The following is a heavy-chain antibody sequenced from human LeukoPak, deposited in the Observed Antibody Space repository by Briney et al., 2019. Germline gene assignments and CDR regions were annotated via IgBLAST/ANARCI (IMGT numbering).Heavy chain of an antibody. CDR2: IWYDGSNK. D-gene: IGHD6-13*01. J-gene: IGHJ6*03. V-gene: IGHV3-33*01. CDR3: ARGGRAAAGTYYYYMDV. Sequence: GGSLRLSCAASGFTFSSYGMHWVRQAPGKGLEWVAVIWYDGSNKYYADSVKGRFTISRDNSKNTLYLQMNSLRAEDTAVYYCARGGRAAAGTYYYYMDVWGKGTTVTVSS. CDR1: GFTFSSYG.